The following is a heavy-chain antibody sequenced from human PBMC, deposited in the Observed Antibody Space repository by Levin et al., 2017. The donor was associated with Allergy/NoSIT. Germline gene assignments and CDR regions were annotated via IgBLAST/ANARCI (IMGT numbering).Heavy chain of an antibody. V-gene: IGHV3-7*01. J-gene: IGHJ5*02. Sequence: LSLTCATSGFTFSSSWMTWVRQAPGKGLEWVANMKQDGSEKYYVDSVKGRFTISRDNAKNSLYLQMNSLRAEDTAVYYCARIRGGWFDPWGQGTLVTVSS. CDR1: GFTFSSSW. CDR3: ARIRGGWFDP. D-gene: IGHD3-10*01. CDR2: MKQDGSEK.